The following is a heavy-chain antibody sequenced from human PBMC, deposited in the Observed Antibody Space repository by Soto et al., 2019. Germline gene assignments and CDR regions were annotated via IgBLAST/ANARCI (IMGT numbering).Heavy chain of an antibody. J-gene: IGHJ4*02. V-gene: IGHV4-59*08. D-gene: IGHD2-15*01. CDR3: ARGRKYFDY. Sequence: PSETLSLTCTVSGDSISSYYWSWIRQPPGKGLEWIGYIYYSGSTNYNPSLKSRAAISVDTSKDQFSLRLTSVTAADTAVYYCARGRKYFDYWGQGTLVTVSS. CDR2: IYYSGST. CDR1: GDSISSYY.